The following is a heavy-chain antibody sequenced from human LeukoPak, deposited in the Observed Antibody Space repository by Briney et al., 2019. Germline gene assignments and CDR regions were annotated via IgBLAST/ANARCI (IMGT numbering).Heavy chain of an antibody. J-gene: IGHJ3*02. CDR1: GYSISSGYY. Sequence: SETLSLTCAVSGYSISSGYYWGWIQQPPGKGLEWIGSIYHSGSTYYNPSLKSRVTISVDTSKNQFSLKLSSVTAADTAVYYCAICSSTRTHAFDIWGQGTMVTVSS. D-gene: IGHD2-2*01. CDR3: AICSSTRTHAFDI. CDR2: IYHSGST. V-gene: IGHV4-38-2*01.